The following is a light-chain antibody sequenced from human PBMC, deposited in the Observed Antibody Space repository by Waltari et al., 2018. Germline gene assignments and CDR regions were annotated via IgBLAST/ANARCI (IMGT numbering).Light chain of an antibody. CDR3: QQSHALPIT. CDR1: ATIASDY. V-gene: IGKV3-20*01. CDR2: GTS. J-gene: IGKJ5*01. Sequence: EIELTQSPVTLSLSPVDRATVSCRATATIASDYLAWYQQKVGQAPRLLIYGTSNLATDIPDRFSGSGSGTEFSLVIRRLEPEDFAVYYCQQSHALPITFGQGTRLEIK.